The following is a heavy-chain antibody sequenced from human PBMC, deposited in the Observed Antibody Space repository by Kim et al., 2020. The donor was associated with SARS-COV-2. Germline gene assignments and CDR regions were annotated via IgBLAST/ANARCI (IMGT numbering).Heavy chain of an antibody. CDR2: ISSSSSYI. CDR3: ARGLGSGWYSGRVSYLDY. D-gene: IGHD6-19*01. Sequence: GGSLRLSCAASGFTFSSYSMNWVRQAPGKGLEWVSSISSSSSYIYYADSVKGRFTISRDNAKNSLYLQMNSLRAEDTAVYYCARGLGSGWYSGRVSYLDYWGQGTLVTVSS. CDR1: GFTFSSYS. J-gene: IGHJ4*02. V-gene: IGHV3-21*01.